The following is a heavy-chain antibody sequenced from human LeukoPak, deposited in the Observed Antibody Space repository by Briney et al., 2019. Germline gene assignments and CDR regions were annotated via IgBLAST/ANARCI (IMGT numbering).Heavy chain of an antibody. J-gene: IGHJ4*02. D-gene: IGHD1-1*01. CDR1: GGSFSGYY. V-gene: IGHV4-34*01. CDR2: INHSGST. Sequence: SETLSLTCAVYGGSFSGYYWSCIRQPPGKGLEWIGEINHSGSTNYNPSLKSRVTISVDTSKNQFSLKLSSVTAADTAVYYCARGGRFRPGTTDYWGQGTLVTVSS. CDR3: ARGGRFRPGTTDY.